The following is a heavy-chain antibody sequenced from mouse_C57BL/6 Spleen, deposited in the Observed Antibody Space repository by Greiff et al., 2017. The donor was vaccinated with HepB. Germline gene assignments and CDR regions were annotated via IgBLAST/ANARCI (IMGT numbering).Heavy chain of an antibody. Sequence: EVKLVESGGGLVKPGGSLKLSCAASGFTFSDYGMHWVRQAPEKGLEWVAYISNGSSTIYYADTVKGRFTISRDNAKNTLFLQMTSLRSEDTAMYYCANYSNGYYAMDYWGQGTSVTVSS. CDR1: GFTFSDYG. V-gene: IGHV5-17*01. D-gene: IGHD2-5*01. CDR3: ANYSNGYYAMDY. J-gene: IGHJ4*01. CDR2: ISNGSSTI.